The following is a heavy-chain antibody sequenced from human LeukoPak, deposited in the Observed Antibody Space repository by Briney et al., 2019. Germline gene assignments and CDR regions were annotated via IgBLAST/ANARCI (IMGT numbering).Heavy chain of an antibody. Sequence: GGSLRLSCAASGFTFSFSTMSWVRQAPGNGLEWVSSIDVTGGDIYYADSVKGRFAISRDSAKSSVSLQMNSLRVEDTAIYYCARGKSGSYYYYMDAWGKGTTVTVSS. CDR2: IDVTGGDI. CDR3: ARGKSGSYYYYMDA. V-gene: IGHV3-21*06. J-gene: IGHJ6*03. CDR1: GFTFSFST.